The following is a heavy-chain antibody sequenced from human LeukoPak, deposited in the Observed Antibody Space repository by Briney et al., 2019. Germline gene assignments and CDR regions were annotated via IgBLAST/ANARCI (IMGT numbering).Heavy chain of an antibody. D-gene: IGHD3-10*02. V-gene: IGHV3-48*03. CDR3: AELGITMIGGV. Sequence: GGSLRLSCAAPGFTFSSYEMNWVRQAPGSGLEWVSYISSSGSTIYYADSVKGRFTISRDNAKNSLYLQMNSLRAEDTAVYYCAELGITMIGGVWGKGTTVTISS. CDR2: ISSSGSTI. CDR1: GFTFSSYE. J-gene: IGHJ6*04.